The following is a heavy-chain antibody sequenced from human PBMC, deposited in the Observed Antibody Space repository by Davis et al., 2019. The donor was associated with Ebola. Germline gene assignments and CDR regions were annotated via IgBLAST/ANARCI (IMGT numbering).Heavy chain of an antibody. D-gene: IGHD6-19*01. Sequence: PSETLSLTCTVSGGSISSYYWSWIRQPAGKGLEWIGRIYTSGSTNYNPSLKSRVTMSVDTSKNQFSLKLSSVTAADTAVYYCAREVGELSSGWYNWFDPWGQGTLVTVSS. V-gene: IGHV4-4*07. CDR1: GGSISSYY. CDR2: IYTSGST. CDR3: AREVGELSSGWYNWFDP. J-gene: IGHJ5*02.